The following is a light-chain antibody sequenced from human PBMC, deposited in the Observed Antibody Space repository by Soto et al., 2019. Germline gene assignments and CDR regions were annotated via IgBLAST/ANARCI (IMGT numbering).Light chain of an antibody. CDR3: CADAGGFTWV. Sequence: QSALTQPRSVSGSPGQSVTISCTGARSDVGGYRFVSWYQQHPDKAPKLMIYDVDKRPSGVPDRFSGSKSGNTASLTISGLQGEYDADSFRCADAGGFTWVFGGGTKRAVL. J-gene: IGLJ3*02. CDR1: RSDVGGYRF. V-gene: IGLV2-11*01. CDR2: DVD.